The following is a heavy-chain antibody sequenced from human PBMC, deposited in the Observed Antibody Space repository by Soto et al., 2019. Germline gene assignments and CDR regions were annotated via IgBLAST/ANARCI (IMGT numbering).Heavy chain of an antibody. CDR3: ARYLNTAGWFDP. CDR1: GGSISSGTYF. J-gene: IGHJ5*02. V-gene: IGHV4-31*03. CDR2: INYSGST. D-gene: IGHD2-2*01. Sequence: SETLSLTCSVSGGSISSGTYFWSWIRQHPGKGLEWIGYINYSGSTYYNASLRSRVTISVDTSKNQFSLKLSSVTAADTAVYYCARYLNTAGWFDPWGQGTLVTVSS.